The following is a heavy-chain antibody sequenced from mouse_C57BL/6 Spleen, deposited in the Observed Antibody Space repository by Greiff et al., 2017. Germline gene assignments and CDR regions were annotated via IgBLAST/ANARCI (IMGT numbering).Heavy chain of an antibody. V-gene: IGHV1-82*01. D-gene: IGHD1-1*01. CDR3: AREDYYGSSHWYFDV. CDR1: GYAFSSSW. Sequence: QVQLQQSGPELVKPGASVKISCKASGYAFSSSWVNWVKQRPGKGLEWIGRIYPGDGDTNYNGKFKGKATLTADKSSSTAYMQLSSLTSEDSAVYFCAREDYYGSSHWYFDVWGTGTTVTVSS. J-gene: IGHJ1*03. CDR2: IYPGDGDT.